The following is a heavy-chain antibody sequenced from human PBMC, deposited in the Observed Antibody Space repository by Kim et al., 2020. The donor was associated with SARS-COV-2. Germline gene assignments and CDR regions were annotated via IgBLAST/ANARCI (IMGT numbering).Heavy chain of an antibody. CDR1: GYSFTSYW. CDR3: ARQTDSSGYYLSAFDI. J-gene: IGHJ3*02. Sequence: GESLKISCKGSGYSFTSYWIGWVRQMPGKGLEWMGIIYPGDSDTRYSPSFQGQVTISADKSISTAYLQWSSLKASDTAMYYCARQTDSSGYYLSAFDIWGQGTMVTVSS. V-gene: IGHV5-51*01. CDR2: IYPGDSDT. D-gene: IGHD3-22*01.